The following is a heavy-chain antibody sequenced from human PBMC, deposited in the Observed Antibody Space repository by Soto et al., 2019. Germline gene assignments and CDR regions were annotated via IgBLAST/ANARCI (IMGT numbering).Heavy chain of an antibody. CDR1: GYTFTYRY. V-gene: IGHV1-45*02. CDR2: ITPLNGNT. CDR3: AVIAVADDAFDI. Sequence: SVKVSCKASGYTFTYRYLHWVRQAPGQALEWMGWITPLNGNTDYAQKFQDRVTITRDRSMSTAYMELSSLRSEDTAMYYCAVIAVADDAFDIWGQGTMVTVSS. D-gene: IGHD6-19*01. J-gene: IGHJ3*02.